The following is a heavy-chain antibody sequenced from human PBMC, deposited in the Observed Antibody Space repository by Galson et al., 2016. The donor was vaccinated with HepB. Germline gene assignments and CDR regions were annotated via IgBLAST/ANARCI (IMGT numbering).Heavy chain of an antibody. D-gene: IGHD5-24*01. J-gene: IGHJ4*02. CDR2: VRDNGGT. V-gene: IGHV3-23*01. CDR1: GFTFSYYA. Sequence: SLRLSCAASGFTFSYYAMNWVRQAPEKGPEWVSGVRDNGGTFYADSVKGRFTISRDNSKNTLYLQMNSLRAEDTAIYYCAKEMAEVGKPFFDYWGPGTQIIVSS. CDR3: AKEMAEVGKPFFDY.